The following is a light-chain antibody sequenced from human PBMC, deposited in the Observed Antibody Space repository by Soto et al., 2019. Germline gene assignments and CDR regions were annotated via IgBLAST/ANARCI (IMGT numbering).Light chain of an antibody. CDR3: QQYNGYSRT. CDR2: DVS. CDR1: QNIRNW. V-gene: IGKV1-5*01. J-gene: IGKJ1*01. Sequence: DIQMTQSPSTLSASIGDRVTITCRASQNIRNWLAWYQQKPGKAPKLLISDVSSLERGVPSRFSGSGSGTEFTLTISSMQPDDFATFYCQQYNGYSRTFGQGTKVDIK.